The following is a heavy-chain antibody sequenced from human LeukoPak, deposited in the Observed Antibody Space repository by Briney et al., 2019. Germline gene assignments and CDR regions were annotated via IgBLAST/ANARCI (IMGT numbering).Heavy chain of an antibody. V-gene: IGHV4-59*12. CDR1: GGSISSYY. CDR3: ARVFSATIMITFGGVIDY. CDR2: IYYSGST. Sequence: SETLSLTCSVSGGSISSYYWSWIRQPPGKGLEWIGYIYYSGSTYYNPSLKSRVTISVDRSKNQFSLKLSSVTAADTAVYYCARVFSATIMITFGGVIDYWGQGTLVTVSS. J-gene: IGHJ4*02. D-gene: IGHD3-16*01.